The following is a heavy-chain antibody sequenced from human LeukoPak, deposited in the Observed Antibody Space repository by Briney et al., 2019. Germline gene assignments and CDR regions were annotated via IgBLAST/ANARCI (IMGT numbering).Heavy chain of an antibody. CDR2: YDGSNK. CDR3: ARGGDSSGYYSIFDY. D-gene: IGHD3-22*01. Sequence: YDGSNKYYADSVKGRFTISRDNSKNTLYLQMNSLRAEDTAVYYCARGGDSSGYYSIFDYWGQGTLVTVSS. V-gene: IGHV3-30-3*01. J-gene: IGHJ4*02.